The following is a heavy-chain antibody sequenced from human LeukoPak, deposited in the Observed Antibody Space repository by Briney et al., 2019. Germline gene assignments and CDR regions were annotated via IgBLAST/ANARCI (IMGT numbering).Heavy chain of an antibody. J-gene: IGHJ3*02. Sequence: SGGSLRLSCAASGFTFSSYEMNWVRQAPGKGLEWVATIKQDGSQKEYVDSVKGRFTISRDNAKNSLYLQMNSLRAEDTAVYYCARDPAVTNFHDAFDIWGQGTMVTVSS. D-gene: IGHD4-17*01. CDR3: ARDPAVTNFHDAFDI. CDR1: GFTFSSYE. V-gene: IGHV3-7*05. CDR2: IKQDGSQK.